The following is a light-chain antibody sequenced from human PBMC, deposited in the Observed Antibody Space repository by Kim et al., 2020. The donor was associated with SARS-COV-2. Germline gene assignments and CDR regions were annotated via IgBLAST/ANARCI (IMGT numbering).Light chain of an antibody. CDR3: HQYNNWPLT. J-gene: IGKJ4*01. CDR1: QSVSSN. CDR2: GAS. Sequence: MSPAERATLSCRASQSVSSNLAWYQQKPGQAPRLLIHGASTRATGIPARFSGSGSGTQFTLTISSLQSEDFAVYYCHQYNNWPLTFGGGTKVDIK. V-gene: IGKV3-15*01.